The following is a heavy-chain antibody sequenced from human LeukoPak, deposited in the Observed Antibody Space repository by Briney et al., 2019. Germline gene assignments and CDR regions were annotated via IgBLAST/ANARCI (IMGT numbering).Heavy chain of an antibody. CDR1: GFTFSSYA. V-gene: IGHV3-23*01. J-gene: IGHJ4*02. D-gene: IGHD5-18*01. CDR3: AKGRIQLWSPLGY. Sequence: GGSLRLSCAASGFTFSSYAMSWVRQAPGKGLEWASAISGSGGSTYYADSVKGRFTISRDNSKNTLYLQMNSLRAEDTAVYYCAKGRIQLWSPLGYWGQGTLVTVSS. CDR2: ISGSGGST.